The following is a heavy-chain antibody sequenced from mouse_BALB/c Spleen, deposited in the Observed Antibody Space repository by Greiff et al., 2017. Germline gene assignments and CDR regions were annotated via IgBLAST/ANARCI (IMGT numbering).Heavy chain of an antibody. V-gene: IGHV5-12-1*01. Sequence: EVNVVESGGGLVKPGGSLKLSCAASGFAFSSYDMSWVRQTPEKRLEWVAYISSGGGSTYYPDTVKGRFTISRDNAKNTLYLQMRSLKSEDTAMYYCARHVGYEGCFAYWGQGTLVTVSA. CDR2: ISSGGGST. CDR1: GFAFSSYD. J-gene: IGHJ3*01. D-gene: IGHD2-2*01. CDR3: ARHVGYEGCFAY.